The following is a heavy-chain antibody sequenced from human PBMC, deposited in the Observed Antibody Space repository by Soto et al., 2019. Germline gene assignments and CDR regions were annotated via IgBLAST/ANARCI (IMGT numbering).Heavy chain of an antibody. J-gene: IGHJ4*02. Sequence: GGSLRLSCAASGFTFSSYAMSWVRQAPGKGLEWVSAISGSGGSTYYADSVKGRFTISRDNSKNTLYLQMNSLRAEDTAVYYCAKLGGYDILTGNTPHDYWGQGTLVTVSS. D-gene: IGHD3-9*01. CDR1: GFTFSSYA. CDR3: AKLGGYDILTGNTPHDY. V-gene: IGHV3-23*01. CDR2: ISGSGGST.